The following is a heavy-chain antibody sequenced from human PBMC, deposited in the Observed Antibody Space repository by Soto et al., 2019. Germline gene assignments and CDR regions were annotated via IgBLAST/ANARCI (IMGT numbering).Heavy chain of an antibody. CDR1: GFMFENYA. Sequence: LRLSCAASGFMFENYAMIWVRQAPGKGLEWVATVRGNSYGAYYADSVRGRFIISRDNSKNTMSLQLNSLRDDDTAIYYCAKGKSENGVDWLDPWGPGTLVTVYS. V-gene: IGHV3-23*01. J-gene: IGHJ5*02. CDR3: AKGKSENGVDWLDP. CDR2: VRGNSYGA. D-gene: IGHD2-8*01.